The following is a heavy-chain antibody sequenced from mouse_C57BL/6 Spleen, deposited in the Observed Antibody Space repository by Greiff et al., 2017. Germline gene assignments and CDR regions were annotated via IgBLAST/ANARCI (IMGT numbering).Heavy chain of an antibody. CDR2: IWSGGST. D-gene: IGHD1-1*02. Sequence: VQLQQSGPGLVQPSQSLSITCTVSGFSLTSYGVHWVRQSPGKGLEWLGVIWSGGSTDYNAAFISRLSISKDNSKSQVFFKMNSLQADDTAIYYCARNRVGDWYFDVWGTGTTVTVSS. J-gene: IGHJ1*03. V-gene: IGHV2-2*01. CDR3: ARNRVGDWYFDV. CDR1: GFSLTSYG.